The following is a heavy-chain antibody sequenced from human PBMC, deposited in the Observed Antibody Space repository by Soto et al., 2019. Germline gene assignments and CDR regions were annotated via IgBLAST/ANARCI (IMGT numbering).Heavy chain of an antibody. J-gene: IGHJ4*02. CDR1: GGSFSGYY. CDR2: INHSGST. CDR3: ARYRGYYSSSRDFDY. D-gene: IGHD6-13*01. V-gene: IGHV4-34*01. Sequence: SETLSLTCAVYGGSFSGYYWSWIRQPPGKGLEWIGEINHSGSTNYNPSLKSRVTISVDTSKNQFSLKLSSVTAADTAVYYCARYRGYYSSSRDFDYWGQGTLVTVSS.